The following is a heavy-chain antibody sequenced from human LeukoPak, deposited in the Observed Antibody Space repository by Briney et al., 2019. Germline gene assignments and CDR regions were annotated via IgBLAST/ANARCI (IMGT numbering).Heavy chain of an antibody. CDR3: ARAPTISPLNWFDP. CDR1: GFTLSSYS. V-gene: IGHV3-21*01. Sequence: GGSLRLSCAASGFTLSSYSMNWVRQAPGKGLEWVSSISSSSSYIYYADSVKGRFTISRDNAKNSLYLQTNSLRAEDTAVYYCARAPTISPLNWFDPWGQGTLVTVSS. CDR2: ISSSSSYI. D-gene: IGHD3-3*01. J-gene: IGHJ5*02.